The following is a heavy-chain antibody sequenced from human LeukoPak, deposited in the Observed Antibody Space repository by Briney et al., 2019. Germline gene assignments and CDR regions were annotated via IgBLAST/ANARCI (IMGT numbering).Heavy chain of an antibody. CDR3: LRENHDSGWSFDY. CDR2: TFHRSKWYN. D-gene: IGHD3-22*01. J-gene: IGHJ4*02. V-gene: IGHV6-1*01. Sequence: SQTLSLTCAIPGDSVSSNSAAWNWVRQSPSRGLEWLGRTFHRSKWYNDYAVFVKSRITINPDTSKNQFSLQLNSVTPEDTAVYYCLRENHDSGWSFDYWGQGTLVTVSS. CDR1: GDSVSSNSAA.